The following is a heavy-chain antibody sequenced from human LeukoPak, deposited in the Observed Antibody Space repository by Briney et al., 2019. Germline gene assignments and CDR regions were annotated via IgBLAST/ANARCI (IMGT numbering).Heavy chain of an antibody. CDR1: GGSISSGSYY. J-gene: IGHJ3*02. CDR3: ARGNGGNYFWAAFDI. V-gene: IGHV4-61*02. Sequence: SQTLSLTCTVSGGSISSGSYYWSWIRQPAGKGLEWIGRIYTSGSINYNPSLKSRVTISLDTSKNQFSLKLSSVTAADTAVYYCARGNGGNYFWAAFDIWGQGTMVTVSS. CDR2: IYTSGSI. D-gene: IGHD1-26*01.